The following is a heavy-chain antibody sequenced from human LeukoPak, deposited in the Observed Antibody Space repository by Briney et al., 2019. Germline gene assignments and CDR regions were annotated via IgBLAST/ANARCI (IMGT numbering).Heavy chain of an antibody. CDR1: GLTFTNCA. V-gene: IGHV3-23*01. CDR2: ISGSGGST. D-gene: IGHD6-25*01. Sequence: PGGSLRLSCAASGLTFTNCALSWVRQAPGKGLEWVSCISGSGGSTYYADSVKGRFTISRDNSKNTLYLQMNSLRAGDTARYFFAKGAAVSNVLGYWGQGTLVTVSP. CDR3: AKGAAVSNVLGY. J-gene: IGHJ4*02.